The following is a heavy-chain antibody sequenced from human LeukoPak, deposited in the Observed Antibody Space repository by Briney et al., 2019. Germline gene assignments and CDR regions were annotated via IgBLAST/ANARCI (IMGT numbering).Heavy chain of an antibody. V-gene: IGHV4-4*07. CDR1: GGSISTYY. CDR3: ARDRDNVATYDIGY. D-gene: IGHD5-12*01. Sequence: SETLSLTCTVSGGSISTYYWSWIRQSAGKGLEWIGRIYTSGDTNYNPSLKSRVTLSLDKSKNQFFLQLTSVAAADTAVYYCARDRDNVATYDIGYWGQGTLVTVSS. J-gene: IGHJ4*02. CDR2: IYTSGDT.